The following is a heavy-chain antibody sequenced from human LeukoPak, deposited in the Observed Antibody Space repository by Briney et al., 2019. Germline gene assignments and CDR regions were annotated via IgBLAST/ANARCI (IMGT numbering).Heavy chain of an antibody. Sequence: GGSLTLSCAASGFTFSTYAMHWVRQGPQKRLEIVSAIASDGDTYYAKTVRGRFTISRDNSKDTLFLQMGSLRTEDMGVYYCLLGWYYWGQGALVSVSS. CDR2: IASDGDT. CDR3: LLGWYY. V-gene: IGHV3-64*01. CDR1: GFTFSTYA. D-gene: IGHD2-21*01. J-gene: IGHJ4*02.